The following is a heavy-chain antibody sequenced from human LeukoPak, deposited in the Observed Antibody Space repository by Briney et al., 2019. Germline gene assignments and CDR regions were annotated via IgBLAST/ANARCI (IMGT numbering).Heavy chain of an antibody. CDR1: GYTFTSYG. CDR3: ARGAFGVAQIDYYYYYMDV. Sequence: ASVKVSCKASGYTFTSYGISWVRPAPGQGLEWMGWISAYNGNTNYAQKLQGRVTMTTDTSTSTAYMELRSLRSDDTAVYYCARGAFGVAQIDYYYYYMDVWGKGTTVTVSS. V-gene: IGHV1-18*01. J-gene: IGHJ6*03. CDR2: ISAYNGNT. D-gene: IGHD3-3*01.